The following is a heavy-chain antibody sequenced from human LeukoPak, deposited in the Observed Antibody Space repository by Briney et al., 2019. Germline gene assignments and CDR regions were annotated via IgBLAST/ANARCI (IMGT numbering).Heavy chain of an antibody. V-gene: IGHV4-39*07. Sequence: SETLSLTCTVSSGSISTSNYYWGWVRQPPGKALEWIGNIFYSGSTYYSPSLKSRVTISLDTSRNQFSLKLNSVPAADTAVYYCAREGYCSSTSCYVPDYWGQGTLVTVSS. J-gene: IGHJ4*02. CDR1: SGSISTSNYY. D-gene: IGHD2-2*01. CDR3: AREGYCSSTSCYVPDY. CDR2: IFYSGST.